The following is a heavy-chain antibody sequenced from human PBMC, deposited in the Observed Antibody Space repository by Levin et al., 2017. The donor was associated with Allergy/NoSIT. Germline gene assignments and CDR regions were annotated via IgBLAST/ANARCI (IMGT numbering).Heavy chain of an antibody. CDR2: VYHSGNT. CDR3: ARGNIAAAYFDS. Sequence: SETLSLTCAVSNSSIRSHYYWGWIRQPPGKGLQWIASVYHSGNTYYNPSLKSRVTISVDTTKNQFFLKLNSVTAADTAVYYCARGNIAAAYFDSWGHGTLVTVSS. J-gene: IGHJ4*01. V-gene: IGHV4-38-2*01. CDR1: NSSIRSHYY. D-gene: IGHD6-13*01.